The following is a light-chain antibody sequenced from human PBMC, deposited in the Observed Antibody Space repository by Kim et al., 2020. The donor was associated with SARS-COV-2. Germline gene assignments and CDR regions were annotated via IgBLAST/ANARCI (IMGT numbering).Light chain of an antibody. Sequence: AIRITQSPSSLSASTGDRVTITCRASQGISSYLAWYQQKPGKAPKLLIYAASTLQSGVPSRFSGSGSGTDFTLTISCLQSEDFATYYCQQYYSYPTWTFRQGTKVDIK. CDR3: QQYYSYPTWT. CDR2: AAS. CDR1: QGISSY. J-gene: IGKJ1*01. V-gene: IGKV1-8*01.